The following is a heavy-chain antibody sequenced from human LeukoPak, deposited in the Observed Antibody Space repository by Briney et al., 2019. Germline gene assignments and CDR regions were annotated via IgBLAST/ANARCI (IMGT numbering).Heavy chain of an antibody. V-gene: IGHV4-61*10. D-gene: IGHD6-6*01. Sequence: SETLSLTCTVSGGSIRSGSYYWSWIRQPAGKGLEWIGYIFYTGTTNYNPSLKSRVTISVDTSKNQFSLKLSSVTAADTAVYYCVKQLLWNWFDPWGQGTLVTVSS. CDR1: GGSIRSGSYY. CDR2: IFYTGTT. CDR3: VKQLLWNWFDP. J-gene: IGHJ5*02.